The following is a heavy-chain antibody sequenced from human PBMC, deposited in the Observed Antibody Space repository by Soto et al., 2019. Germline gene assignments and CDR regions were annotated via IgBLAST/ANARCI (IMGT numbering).Heavy chain of an antibody. CDR3: ARQVNGAYDFWSGYSSGAFDI. V-gene: IGHV4-59*08. CDR2: IYYSGST. CDR1: GGSISSYY. Sequence: SETLSLTCTVSGGSISSYYWSWIRQPPGKGLERIGYIYYSGSTNYNPSLKSRVTISVDTSKNQFSLKLSSVTAADTAVYYCARQVNGAYDFWSGYSSGAFDIWGQGTMVT. D-gene: IGHD3-3*01. J-gene: IGHJ3*02.